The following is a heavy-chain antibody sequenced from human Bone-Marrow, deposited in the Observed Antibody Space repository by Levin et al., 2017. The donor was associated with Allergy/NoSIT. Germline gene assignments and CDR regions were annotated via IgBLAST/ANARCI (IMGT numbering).Heavy chain of an antibody. Sequence: GGSLRLSCAASGFTFSSYSMNWVRQAPGKGLEWVSAISTSSSYIYYADSVMGRFTISRDNAKNSLYLQMNSMRAEDTAVYYCGREWLVPKGAFDSWGQGTMVTVSS. CDR1: GFTFSSYS. V-gene: IGHV3-21*01. D-gene: IGHD6-19*01. CDR3: GREWLVPKGAFDS. J-gene: IGHJ3*02. CDR2: ISTSSSYI.